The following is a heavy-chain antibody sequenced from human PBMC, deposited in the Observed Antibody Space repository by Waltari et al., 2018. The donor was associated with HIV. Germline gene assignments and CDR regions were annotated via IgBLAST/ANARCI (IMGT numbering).Heavy chain of an antibody. D-gene: IGHD6-13*01. J-gene: IGHJ4*02. CDR3: ARKYSSSWGAPFDY. Sequence: QVQLVESGGGVVQPGRSLRLSCATSGFTLRSYGMHWVRQAPGKGLEWVTVIWYDGSKKYYADSVKGRFTISRDNSKNTLYLQMNSLRIEDTAVYYCARKYSSSWGAPFDYWVQGTLVTVSS. V-gene: IGHV3-33*01. CDR1: GFTLRSYG. CDR2: IWYDGSKK.